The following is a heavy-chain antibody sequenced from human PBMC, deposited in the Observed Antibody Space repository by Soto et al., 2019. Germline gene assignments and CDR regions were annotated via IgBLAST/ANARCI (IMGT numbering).Heavy chain of an antibody. Sequence: QVQLVESGGGVVQPGRSLRLSCAASGFTFSSYGMHWVRQAPGKGLEWVAVISYDGRNKYYADSVKGRFTISRDNSKNTLYLQMNSLRAEDTAVYYGAKVEAVADNFDYWGQGTLVTVSS. CDR1: GFTFSSYG. CDR2: ISYDGRNK. J-gene: IGHJ4*02. D-gene: IGHD6-19*01. V-gene: IGHV3-30*18. CDR3: AKVEAVADNFDY.